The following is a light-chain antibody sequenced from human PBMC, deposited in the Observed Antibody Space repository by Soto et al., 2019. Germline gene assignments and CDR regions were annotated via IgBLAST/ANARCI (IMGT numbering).Light chain of an antibody. CDR2: DVT. J-gene: IGLJ3*02. Sequence: QSVLTQPRSVSGSPGQSVTISCTGTNSDIGNYNYVSWYQQHPGKAPKVMIYDVTKRPSGVPDRFSGSTSGNTASLTISGLQAEDEADYYCCSYPGNHTWVFGGGTKVTVL. CDR3: CSYPGNHTWV. V-gene: IGLV2-11*01. CDR1: NSDIGNYNY.